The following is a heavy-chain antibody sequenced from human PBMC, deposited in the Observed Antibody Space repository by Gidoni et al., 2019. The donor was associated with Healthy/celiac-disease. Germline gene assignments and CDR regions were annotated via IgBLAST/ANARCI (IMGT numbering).Heavy chain of an antibody. CDR2: INHSGST. Sequence: QVQLPPWGAGLLKPSEPLSLTCAVYGGSFSVYYWSWIRQPPGKGLEWIGEINHSGSTNYNPSRKSRVTISVDTSKNQFSLKLSSVTAADTDVYCCARGRGAYDILTGYYKESDAFDIWGQGTMVTVSS. D-gene: IGHD3-9*01. J-gene: IGHJ3*02. CDR1: GGSFSVYY. V-gene: IGHV4-34*01. CDR3: ARGRGAYDILTGYYKESDAFDI.